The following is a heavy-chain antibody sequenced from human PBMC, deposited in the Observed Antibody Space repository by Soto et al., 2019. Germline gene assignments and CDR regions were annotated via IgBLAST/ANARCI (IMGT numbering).Heavy chain of an antibody. V-gene: IGHV4-39*01. CDR2: IYYSGST. CDR1: GGSISSSSYY. D-gene: IGHD3-22*01. Sequence: PSETLSLTCTVSGGSISSSSYYWGWIRQPPGKGLEWIGNIYYSGSTYYNPSLKSRVTISVDTSKNQFSLKLSSVTAADTAVYYCMLGSGWKDFDNWGQGTVVTVSS. CDR3: MLGSGWKDFDN. J-gene: IGHJ4*02.